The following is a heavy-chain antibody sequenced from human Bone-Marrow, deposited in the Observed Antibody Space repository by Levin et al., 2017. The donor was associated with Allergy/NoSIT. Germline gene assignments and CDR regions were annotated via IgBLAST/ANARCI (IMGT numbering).Heavy chain of an antibody. CDR1: GFTFSSYG. D-gene: IGHD6-19*01. J-gene: IGHJ6*02. Sequence: PGGSLRLSCAASGFTFSSYGMHWVRQAPGKGLEWVAVISYDGSNKYYADSVKGRFTISRDNSKNTLYLQMNSLRAEDTAVYYCAKDQAAGSSGWPHYYYGMDVWGQGTTVTVSS. CDR3: AKDQAAGSSGWPHYYYGMDV. V-gene: IGHV3-30*18. CDR2: ISYDGSNK.